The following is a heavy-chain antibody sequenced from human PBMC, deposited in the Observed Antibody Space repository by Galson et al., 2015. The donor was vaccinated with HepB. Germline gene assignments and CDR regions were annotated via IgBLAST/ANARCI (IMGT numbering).Heavy chain of an antibody. CDR2: IYSGGST. V-gene: IGHV3-66*01. CDR1: GFTVSSNY. J-gene: IGHJ3*02. CDR3: ARDIPGDLDDCGGDCYAGINI. Sequence: SLRLSCAASGFTVSSNYMSWVRQAPGKGLEWVSVIYSGGSTYYADSVRGRFTISRDNSKNTLYLQMNSLRAEDTAVYYCARDIPGDLDDCGGDCYAGINIWGQGTMVTVSS. D-gene: IGHD2-21*01.